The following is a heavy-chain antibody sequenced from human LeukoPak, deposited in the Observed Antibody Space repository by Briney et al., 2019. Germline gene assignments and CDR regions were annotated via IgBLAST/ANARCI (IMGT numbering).Heavy chain of an antibody. J-gene: IGHJ1*01. CDR2: VSSSGGTT. CDR1: GFTFSSYA. V-gene: IGHV3-23*01. CDR3: AKSGTVAGTPQH. Sequence: GGSLRLSCAASGFTFSSYAMSWVRQAPGKGLEWVSTVSSSGGTTYYTDSVKGRFTISRDNSKNTLYLQMSSLRVEDTAVYYCAKSGTVAGTPQHWGQGTLVTVSS. D-gene: IGHD6-19*01.